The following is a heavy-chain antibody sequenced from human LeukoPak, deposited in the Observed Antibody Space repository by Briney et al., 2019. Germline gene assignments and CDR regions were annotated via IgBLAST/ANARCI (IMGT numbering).Heavy chain of an antibody. CDR2: IRYDGSNK. V-gene: IGHV3-30*02. D-gene: IGHD3-10*01. Sequence: GGSLRLSCAASGFIFSSYAMHWVRQAPGKGLEWVAFIRYDGSNKYYADSVKGRFTISRDNSKNTLYLQMNSLRAEDTAVYYCARDGRNYYGSGSYYNPPLYYFDYWGQGTLVTVSS. CDR3: ARDGRNYYGSGSYYNPPLYYFDY. J-gene: IGHJ4*02. CDR1: GFIFSSYA.